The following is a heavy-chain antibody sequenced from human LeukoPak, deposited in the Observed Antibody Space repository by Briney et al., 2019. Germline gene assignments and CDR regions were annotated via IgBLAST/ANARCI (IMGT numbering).Heavy chain of an antibody. D-gene: IGHD6-13*01. CDR2: MNPNSGNT. J-gene: IGHJ6*03. V-gene: IGHV1-8*01. Sequence: ASVKVSCKASGYTFTSYDINWVRQATGQGLEWMGWMNPNSGNTGCAQKFQGRVTMTRNTSISTAYMELSSLRSEDTAVYYCASLGYSSSWWDYYYMDVWGKGTTVTISS. CDR3: ASLGYSSSWWDYYYMDV. CDR1: GYTFTSYD.